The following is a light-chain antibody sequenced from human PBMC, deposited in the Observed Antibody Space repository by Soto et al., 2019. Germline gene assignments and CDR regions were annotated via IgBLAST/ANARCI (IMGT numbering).Light chain of an antibody. CDR3: SSYTSSSTLYV. CDR1: SSDVGSYNR. J-gene: IGLJ1*01. V-gene: IGLV2-18*02. CDR2: GVS. Sequence: QSALTQPPSVSGSPVQSVTITCTGTSSDVGSYNRVSWYQQPPGTAPKLMIYGVSNRPSGVPDRFSGSKSGNTASLTISGLQAEDEADYYCSSYTSSSTLYVFGTGTKVTVL.